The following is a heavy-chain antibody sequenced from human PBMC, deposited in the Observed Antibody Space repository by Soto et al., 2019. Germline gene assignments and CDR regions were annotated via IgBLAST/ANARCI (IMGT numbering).Heavy chain of an antibody. CDR1: GGSIRSYD. CDR3: ASLFSNSWPFDF. Sequence: QVQLQESGPGLVKTSETLSLTCSVSGGSIRSYDWHWIRQSAGKGLEWIGRINTSGTINYNPSLKSRVTISLDTSKNQFSLILSSVTAADTAVYFCASLFSNSWPFDFWGQGTLVTVSS. J-gene: IGHJ3*01. CDR2: INTSGTI. V-gene: IGHV4-4*07. D-gene: IGHD2-2*01.